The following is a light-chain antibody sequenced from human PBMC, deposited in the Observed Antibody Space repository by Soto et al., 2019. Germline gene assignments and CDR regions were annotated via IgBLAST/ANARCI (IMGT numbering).Light chain of an antibody. CDR2: KVS. V-gene: IGKV2-30*01. Sequence: DVVMTQSPLSLRVSLGQPASISCRSTQSLIFTDGDTYLNWFQQRPGQSPRRLIYKVSNRDSGVPDRFRGSGSGTDLTLQISREESEDVGIYYCMQGAHWPPTFGQGTKVEI. J-gene: IGKJ1*01. CDR1: QSLIFTDGDTY. CDR3: MQGAHWPPT.